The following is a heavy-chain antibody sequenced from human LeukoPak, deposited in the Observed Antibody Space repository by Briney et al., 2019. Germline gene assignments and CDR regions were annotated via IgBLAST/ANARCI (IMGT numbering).Heavy chain of an antibody. CDR1: GYTFTSYD. V-gene: IGHV1-8*01. Sequence: ASVKVSCKASGYTFTSYDINWVRQATGQGLEWMGWMNPNSGNTGYAQKFPGRVTMTRNTSISTAYMELSSLRSEDTAVYYCAVVVRGVIRFDYWGQGTLVTVSS. D-gene: IGHD3-10*01. CDR2: MNPNSGNT. J-gene: IGHJ4*02. CDR3: AVVVRGVIRFDY.